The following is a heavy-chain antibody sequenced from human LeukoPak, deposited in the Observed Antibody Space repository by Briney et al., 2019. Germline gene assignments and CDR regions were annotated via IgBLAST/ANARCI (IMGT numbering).Heavy chain of an antibody. D-gene: IGHD6-13*01. CDR2: ISTYNGNT. CDR3: AREATTIGVAAAPENKYFQH. Sequence: ASVKVSCKASGYTFTSYGISWVRQAPGRGLEWMGWISTYNGNTKNAQKLRGRVTMTTDTSTSTAYMELRSLRSDDTAVYYCAREATTIGVAAAPENKYFQHWGQGTLVTVSS. J-gene: IGHJ1*01. CDR1: GYTFTSYG. V-gene: IGHV1-18*01.